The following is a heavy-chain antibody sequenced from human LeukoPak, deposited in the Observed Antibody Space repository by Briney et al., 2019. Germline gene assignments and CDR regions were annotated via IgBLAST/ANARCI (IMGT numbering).Heavy chain of an antibody. D-gene: IGHD3-10*01. Sequence: SETLSLTCAVYGGSFSGYYWSWIRQPPGKGLEWIGEINHSGSTNYNPSLKSRVTISVDTPKNQFSLKLSSVTAADTAVYYCARDGGSGSYYYYYYGMDVWGQGTTVTVSS. V-gene: IGHV4-34*01. J-gene: IGHJ6*02. CDR2: INHSGST. CDR3: ARDGGSGSYYYYYYGMDV. CDR1: GGSFSGYY.